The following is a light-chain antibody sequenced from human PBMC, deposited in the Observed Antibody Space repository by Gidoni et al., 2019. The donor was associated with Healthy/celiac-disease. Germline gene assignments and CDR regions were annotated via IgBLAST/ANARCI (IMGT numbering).Light chain of an antibody. V-gene: IGKV4-1*01. CDR3: QQYYSTPPT. CDR2: LAS. J-gene: IGKJ4*01. CDR1: QSVLYSSNNKNY. Sequence: DIVMTQSPDSLAVSMGERATINCKSSQSVLYSSNNKNYLAWYQQKPGQPPKLLIYLASTRESGVPDRFSGSGSGTDFTLTISSLQAEDVAVYYCQQYYSTPPTFXGXTKVEIK.